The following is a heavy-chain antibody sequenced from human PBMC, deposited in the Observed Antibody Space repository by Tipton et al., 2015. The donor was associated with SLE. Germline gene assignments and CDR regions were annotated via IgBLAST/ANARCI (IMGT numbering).Heavy chain of an antibody. CDR2: FYDTGST. V-gene: IGHV4-31*03. Sequence: TLSLTCTVSGGSTSSGGYSWSWIRQHPGKGLEWIGNFYDTGSTHYNPSLQSRVTISMDTSGGQLSLRMTSVTAADTAIYYCAKVGEPYCGGDCPATFDSWGQGILVTVSS. J-gene: IGHJ4*02. CDR1: GGSTSSGGYS. CDR3: AKVGEPYCGGDCPATFDS. D-gene: IGHD2-21*01.